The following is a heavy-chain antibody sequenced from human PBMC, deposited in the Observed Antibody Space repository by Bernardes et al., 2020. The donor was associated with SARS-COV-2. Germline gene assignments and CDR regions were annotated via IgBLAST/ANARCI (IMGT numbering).Heavy chain of an antibody. CDR3: ASLSTGTNSFDS. CDR1: EFTFSSSW. CDR2: INGDGSST. Sequence: VGSLFLSCAASEFTFSSSWMHWVRQAPGQGLVWVSRINGDGSSTTYADSVKGRFTISRDSAKNTLYLQMNSLRAEDTAVYFCASLSTGTNSFDSWGQGTLV. D-gene: IGHD1-1*01. J-gene: IGHJ4*02. V-gene: IGHV3-74*01.